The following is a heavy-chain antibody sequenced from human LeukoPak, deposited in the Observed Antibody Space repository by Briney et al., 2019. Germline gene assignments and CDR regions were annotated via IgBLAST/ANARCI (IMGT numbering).Heavy chain of an antibody. CDR3: ARDGSGWYTYDWYFDL. V-gene: IGHV3-23*01. J-gene: IGHJ2*01. D-gene: IGHD6-19*01. CDR1: GFTISGSA. CDR2: ISYSGANS. Sequence: GFLRPSSASCGFTISGSAMRLGRPAARGGVGWGSIISYSGANSYYTDSVRGRFTISRDNSKDTLYLQMNSLRAGDTAVYYCARDGSGWYTYDWYFDLWGRGTLVTVSS.